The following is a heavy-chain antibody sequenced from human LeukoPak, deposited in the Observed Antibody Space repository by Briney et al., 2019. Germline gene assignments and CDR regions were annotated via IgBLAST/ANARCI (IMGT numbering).Heavy chain of an antibody. Sequence: QAGRSLRLSCAASGFTFSSHWMHWVRHAPGKGLVWVSRTKGDGSSTSYADSVKGRLTISRDNAKNTVYLQMNSLRGEDTAVYYCARGIPNSYGKDYWGQGTLVTVSS. J-gene: IGHJ4*02. CDR3: ARGIPNSYGKDY. D-gene: IGHD3-16*01. CDR2: TKGDGSST. CDR1: GFTFSSHW. V-gene: IGHV3-74*01.